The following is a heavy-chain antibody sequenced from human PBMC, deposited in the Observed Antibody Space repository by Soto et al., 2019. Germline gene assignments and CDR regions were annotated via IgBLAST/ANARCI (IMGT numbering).Heavy chain of an antibody. Sequence: ASVKVSCKASGYTFTSYGISWVRQAPGQGLEWMGWISGYNGKTNYAQKFQDRVSMTIDTSTGTAYMELRSLTSDDTAIYYCAKNGQPPYYYNGLDVWGQGTKVTVSS. D-gene: IGHD2-8*01. V-gene: IGHV1-18*01. CDR2: ISGYNGKT. CDR1: GYTFTSYG. J-gene: IGHJ6*02. CDR3: AKNGQPPYYYNGLDV.